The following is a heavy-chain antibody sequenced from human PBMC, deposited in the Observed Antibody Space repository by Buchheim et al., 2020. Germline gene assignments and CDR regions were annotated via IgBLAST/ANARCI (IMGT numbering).Heavy chain of an antibody. J-gene: IGHJ4*02. Sequence: QITLKESGPTLVKPTQTLTLTCTFSGFSLSNYGVGVGWIRQSPGKALEWLAVIYWDDDKYYNPSLKSRITITSDTSKKEVVLTMTNMDPVDTATYFCARDSLVGARNFEYWGQGTL. V-gene: IGHV2-5*02. CDR3: ARDSLVGARNFEY. D-gene: IGHD1-26*01. CDR1: GFSLSNYGVG. CDR2: IYWDDDK.